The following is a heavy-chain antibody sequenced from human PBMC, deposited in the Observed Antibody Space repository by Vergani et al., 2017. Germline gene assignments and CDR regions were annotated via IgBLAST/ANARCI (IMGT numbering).Heavy chain of an antibody. CDR2: VSHSGST. CDR1: GYPITRGFY. D-gene: IGHD6-19*01. CDR3: ARDAWQWVSVRDSTPGY. V-gene: IGHV4-38-2*02. Sequence: QVQLQESGPGLVKPSETLSLPCSVPGYPITRGFYWAWPRQPPGKGLEWLVCVSHSGSTFYNSSLRSRVTITRDKSRNQFSLHLRGVIAADTAMYYCARDAWQWVSVRDSTPGYWGQGTLVSVSS. J-gene: IGHJ4*02.